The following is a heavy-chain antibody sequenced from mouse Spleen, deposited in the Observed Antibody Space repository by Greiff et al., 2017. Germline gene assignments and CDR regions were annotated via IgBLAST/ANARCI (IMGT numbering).Heavy chain of an antibody. Sequence: QVQLKQPGAELVKPGASVKLSCKASGYTFTSYWMHWVKQRPGQGLEWIGMIHPNSGSTNYNEKFKSKATLTVDKSSSTAYMQLSSLTSEDSAVYYCARRGYGSAMDYWGQGTSVTVSS. CDR3: ARRGYGSAMDY. CDR1: GYTFTSYW. D-gene: IGHD1-1*01. V-gene: IGHV1-64*01. J-gene: IGHJ4*01. CDR2: IHPNSGST.